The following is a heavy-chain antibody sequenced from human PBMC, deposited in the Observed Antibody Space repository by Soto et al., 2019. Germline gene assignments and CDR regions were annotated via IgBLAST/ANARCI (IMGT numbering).Heavy chain of an antibody. CDR3: TRHELNYDFWSGYYLRPHGMDV. V-gene: IGHV3-73*01. CDR1: GFNFSDSA. CDR2: IRSEANSYAT. J-gene: IGHJ6*02. Sequence: GVYQILSYTASGFNFSDSAMHWVRQDSGEGLEWVGRIRSEANSYATAYSASVKGRFTISRDDSKNTAYLQMNSLKTEDTAVYYCTRHELNYDFWSGYYLRPHGMDVWGQGTTVTVSS. D-gene: IGHD3-3*01.